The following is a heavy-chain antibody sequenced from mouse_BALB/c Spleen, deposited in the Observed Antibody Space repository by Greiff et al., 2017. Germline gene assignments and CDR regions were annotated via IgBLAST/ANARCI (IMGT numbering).Heavy chain of an antibody. CDR3: ARDNGNYHYAMDY. J-gene: IGHJ4*01. CDR2: IWAGGST. CDR1: GFSLTSYG. Sequence: VHLVESGPGLVAPSQSLSITCTVSGFSLTSYGVHWVRQPPGKGLEWLGVIWAGGSTNYNSALMSRLSISKDNSKSQVFLKMNSLQTDDTAMYYCARDNGNYHYAMDYWGQGTSVTVSS. D-gene: IGHD2-1*01. V-gene: IGHV2-9*02.